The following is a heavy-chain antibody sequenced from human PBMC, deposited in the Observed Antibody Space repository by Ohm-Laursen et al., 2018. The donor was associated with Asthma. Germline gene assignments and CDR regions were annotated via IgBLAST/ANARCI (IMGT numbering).Heavy chain of an antibody. V-gene: IGHV3-33*01. CDR2: IWYDGSNK. CDR1: GFIFSNYG. D-gene: IGHD3-22*01. Sequence: SLRLSCTASGFIFSNYGMHWVRQAPGKGLEWVAVIWYDGSNKYYGDSVKGRFTISRDNSKNTVYLQMNSLRAEDTAVYYCARDRSRSGHYPRPHDYRGQGTLITVSS. CDR3: ARDRSRSGHYPRPHDY. J-gene: IGHJ4*02.